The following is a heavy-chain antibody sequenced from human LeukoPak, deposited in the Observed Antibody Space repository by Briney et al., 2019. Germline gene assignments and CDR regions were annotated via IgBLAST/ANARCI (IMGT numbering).Heavy chain of an antibody. J-gene: IGHJ4*02. Sequence: SETLSLTCTVSGASISTDYWSWLRQPAGKGLEWIGRIYNSESTNSNPFLRSRVTVSVDTSKNQFSLKLTSVTAADTGVYYCAKASRAYCSSTYCSLYYFDYWGQGTLVTVSS. D-gene: IGHD2-15*01. CDR2: IYNSEST. CDR3: AKASRAYCSSTYCSLYYFDY. V-gene: IGHV4-4*07. CDR1: GASISTDY.